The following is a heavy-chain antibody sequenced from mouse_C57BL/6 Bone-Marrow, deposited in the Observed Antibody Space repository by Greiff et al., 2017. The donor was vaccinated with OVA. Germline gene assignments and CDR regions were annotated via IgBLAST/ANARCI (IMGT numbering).Heavy chain of an antibody. CDR1: GFTFSSYG. J-gene: IGHJ2*01. Sequence: EVKVVESGGDLVKPGGSLKLSCAASGFTFSSYGMSWVRQTPDKRLEWVATISSGGSYTYYPDSVKGRFTISRDNAKNTLYLQMSSLKSEDTAMYYCARRGRPHYFDYWGQGTTLTVSS. V-gene: IGHV5-6*02. CDR3: ARRGRPHYFDY. CDR2: ISSGGSYT.